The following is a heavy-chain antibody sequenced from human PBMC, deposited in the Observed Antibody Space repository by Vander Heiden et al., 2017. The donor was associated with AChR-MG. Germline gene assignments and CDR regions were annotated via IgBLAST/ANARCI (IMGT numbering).Heavy chain of an antibody. CDR2: IRYDGSNK. J-gene: IGHJ6*02. D-gene: IGHD4-4*01. CDR1: GFPFRSYG. CDR3: AKAKRAYIRYYYGMDV. V-gene: IGHV3-30*02. Sequence: QVQLVESGGGVVQPGGSLRLSCAASGFPFRSYGMHWVRQAPGKGLEWVAFIRYDGSNKNYADSVKGRFTISRENSKNTLYLQMNSLRAEDTAVYYCAKAKRAYIRYYYGMDVWGQGTTVTVSS.